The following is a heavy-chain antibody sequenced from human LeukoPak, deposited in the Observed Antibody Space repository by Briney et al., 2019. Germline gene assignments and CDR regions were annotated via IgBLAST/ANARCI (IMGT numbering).Heavy chain of an antibody. D-gene: IGHD6-13*01. J-gene: IGHJ4*02. Sequence: ASVKVSCKASGGTFSSYAISWMRQAPGQGLEWMGGIIPIFGTANYAQKFQGRVTITADESTSTAYMELSSLRSEDTAVYYCARIAAAGYVKYYFDYWGQGTLVTVSS. CDR3: ARIAAAGYVKYYFDY. V-gene: IGHV1-69*13. CDR2: IIPIFGTA. CDR1: GGTFSSYA.